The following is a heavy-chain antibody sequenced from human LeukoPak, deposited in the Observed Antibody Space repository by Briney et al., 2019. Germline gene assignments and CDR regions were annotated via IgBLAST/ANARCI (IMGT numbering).Heavy chain of an antibody. J-gene: IGHJ5*02. CDR3: ARLYGTYPGWFDP. CDR1: GFTFSSYG. CDR2: IWYDGSNK. D-gene: IGHD4-17*01. Sequence: GRSLRLSCAASGFTFSSYGMHWVHQAPGKGLEWVAVIWYDGSNKYYADSVKGRFTISRDNSKNTLYLQMNSLRAEDTAVYYCARLYGTYPGWFDPWGQGTLVTVSS. V-gene: IGHV3-33*01.